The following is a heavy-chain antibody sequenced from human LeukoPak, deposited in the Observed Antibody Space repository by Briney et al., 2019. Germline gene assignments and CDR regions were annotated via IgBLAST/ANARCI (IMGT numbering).Heavy chain of an antibody. CDR1: GGSISSGGYY. D-gene: IGHD3-22*01. CDR3: ARGGARPDSSGYGPYFDY. Sequence: SETLSLTCTVSGGSISSGGYYWSWIRQHPGQGLEWIGSVYYSGSTYYNPSLKGRVTISVDTSKNQFSLKLSSVTAADTAVYYCARGGARPDSSGYGPYFDYWGQGTLVTVSS. J-gene: IGHJ4*02. V-gene: IGHV4-31*03. CDR2: VYYSGST.